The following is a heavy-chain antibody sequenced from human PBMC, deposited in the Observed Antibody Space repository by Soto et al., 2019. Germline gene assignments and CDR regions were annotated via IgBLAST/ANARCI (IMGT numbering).Heavy chain of an antibody. D-gene: IGHD3-3*01. CDR2: ISGSGGST. CDR1: GFTFSSYA. J-gene: IGHJ5*01. Sequence: PGGSLRLSCAASGFTFSSYAMSWVRQAPGKGLEWVSAISGSGGSTYYADSVKGRFTISRDNSKNTLYLQMSSLRAEDTAVYYCARNTFCYFWSGRHPAFDSCGQGTLVTVSA. V-gene: IGHV3-23*01. CDR3: ARNTFCYFWSGRHPAFDS.